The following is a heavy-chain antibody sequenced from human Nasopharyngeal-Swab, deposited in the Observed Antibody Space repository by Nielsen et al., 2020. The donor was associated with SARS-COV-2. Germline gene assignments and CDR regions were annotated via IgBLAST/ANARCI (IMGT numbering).Heavy chain of an antibody. CDR2: IKQDGSEK. J-gene: IGHJ4*02. Sequence: GESLKISCAASGFTFSSYWMSWVRQAPGKGLEWVANIKQDGSEKYYVDSVKGRFTVSRDNAKNSLYLQMNSLRAEDSAVYYCARAPDGGPCEDWGQGSLVTVSS. D-gene: IGHD2-8*02. V-gene: IGHV3-7*04. CDR3: ARAPDGGPCED. CDR1: GFTFSSYW.